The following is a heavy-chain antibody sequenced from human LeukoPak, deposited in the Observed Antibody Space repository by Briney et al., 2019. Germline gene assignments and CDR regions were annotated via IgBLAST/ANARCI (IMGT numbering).Heavy chain of an antibody. CDR1: GGSFSGYY. CDR3: ARGGDSSGWYYFDY. V-gene: IGHV4-34*01. J-gene: IGHJ4*02. CDR2: INHSGST. D-gene: IGHD6-19*01. Sequence: SETLSLTCAVYGGSFSGYYWSWIRQPPGKGLEWIGEINHSGSTNYNPSLKNRVTISVDTSKNQFSLKLSSVTAADTAVYYCARGGDSSGWYYFDYWGQGTLVTVSS.